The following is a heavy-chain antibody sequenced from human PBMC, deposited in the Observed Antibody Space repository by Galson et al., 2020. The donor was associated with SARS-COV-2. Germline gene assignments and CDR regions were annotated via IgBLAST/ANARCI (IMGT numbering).Heavy chain of an antibody. V-gene: IGHV3-74*01. CDR2: INRDGSYT. Sequence: GGSLRLSCLASGFTFRSYWMHWVRQIPGKGLVWVSRINRDGSYTKYADSVNGRFTISRDNAENTLYLQMNSLRDEDTALYYCVRDAAFYRDSTGDLDAYDLWGQGAMVAVSS. CDR1: GFTFRSYW. D-gene: IGHD2-8*02. CDR3: VRDAAFYRDSTGDLDAYDL. J-gene: IGHJ3*01.